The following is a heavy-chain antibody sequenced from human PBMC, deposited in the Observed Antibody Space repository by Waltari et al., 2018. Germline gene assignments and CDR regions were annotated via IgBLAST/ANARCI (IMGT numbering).Heavy chain of an antibody. J-gene: IGHJ4*03. D-gene: IGHD3-3*01. CDR1: GGSISSSSYY. CDR3: ARAYDFWSGYPFDY. CDR2: IYYSGST. V-gene: IGHV4-39*07. Sequence: QLQLQESGPGLVKPSETLSLTCTVSGGSISSSSYYWGWIRQPPGKGLEWIGSIYYSGSTYYNPARKSRVTISVHTSKKQFSLKLSSVTAADTAVYYCARAYDFWSGYPFDYWGQGTTVTVSS.